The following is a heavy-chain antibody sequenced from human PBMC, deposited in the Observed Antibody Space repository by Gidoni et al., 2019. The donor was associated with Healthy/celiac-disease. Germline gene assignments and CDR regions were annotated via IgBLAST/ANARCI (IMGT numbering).Heavy chain of an antibody. V-gene: IGHV3-23*01. CDR1: GYTFTRYH. CDR3: AKGSPYGSGSYYWGPQTYFDY. CDR2: FSVSGGST. J-gene: IGHJ4*02. Sequence: EVQRLESGGGLLQPGGSWRLRCAVPGYTFTRYHMSRDRQAPRTGLGWVSAFSVSGGSTYDAYSVKGRLTISRDNNKNTLYLQINRRRAEDTAVYYSAKGSPYGSGSYYWGPQTYFDYWGQGTLVTVSS. D-gene: IGHD3-10*01.